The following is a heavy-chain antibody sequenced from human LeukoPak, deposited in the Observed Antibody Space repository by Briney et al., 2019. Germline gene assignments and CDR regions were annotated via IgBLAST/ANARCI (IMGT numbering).Heavy chain of an antibody. CDR1: GGSISSYC. CDR3: ARASNKLWQTPDAFDI. J-gene: IGHJ3*02. V-gene: IGHV4-59*01. CDR2: IYYSGSS. Sequence: SETLSLTCTVSGGSISSYCWSWIRQPPGKGLEWIGYIYYSGSSNYNHSLKIRVTISVDTSKNQFSLKLSSVTAADTAVYYCARASNKLWQTPDAFDIWGQGTMVTVSS. D-gene: IGHD2/OR15-2a*01.